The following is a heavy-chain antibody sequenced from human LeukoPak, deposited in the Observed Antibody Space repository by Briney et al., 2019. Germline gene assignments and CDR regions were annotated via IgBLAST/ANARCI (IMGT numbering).Heavy chain of an antibody. D-gene: IGHD6-13*01. CDR1: GGSIINYY. CDR3: ARDQGGGSSWYDY. J-gene: IGHJ4*02. CDR2: MYNSGST. Sequence: SETLSLTCTVSGGSIINYYWSWIRQPPGKGLEWIGYMYNSGSTNYNPSLKSRVTIPADTSKNQFSLRLSSVTAADTAVYYCARDQGGGSSWYDYWGQGILVTVSS. V-gene: IGHV4-59*01.